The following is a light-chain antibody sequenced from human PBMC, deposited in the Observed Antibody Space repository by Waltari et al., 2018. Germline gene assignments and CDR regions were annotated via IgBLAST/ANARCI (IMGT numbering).Light chain of an antibody. CDR2: KAF. CDR3: QQYNFYSLT. V-gene: IGKV1-5*03. Sequence: DIQMTQSPSTLSASVGDRVPITCRASQSIRRDFAWYQQKPGRAPKLLIYKAFTLESGVPSRFSGSGSGTEFTLTISSLHPDEFATDYCQQYNFYSLTFGQGTKVDI. CDR1: QSIRRD. J-gene: IGKJ1*01.